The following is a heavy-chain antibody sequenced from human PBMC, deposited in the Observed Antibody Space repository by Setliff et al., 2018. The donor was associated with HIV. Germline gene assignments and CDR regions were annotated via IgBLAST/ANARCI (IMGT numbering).Heavy chain of an antibody. J-gene: IGHJ4*02. CDR2: IDFGAGSR. CDR3: ARDNWGEDF. CDR1: GYSFTTYH. Sequence: GASVKVSCKASGYSFTTYHIHWVRQAPGQGLEWMGLIDFGAGSRPYARKFQGRLSLTADTSTRTHSMELKSLTSDDTAIYYCARDNWGEDFWGQGTQVTVSS. V-gene: IGHV1-46*01. D-gene: IGHD7-27*01.